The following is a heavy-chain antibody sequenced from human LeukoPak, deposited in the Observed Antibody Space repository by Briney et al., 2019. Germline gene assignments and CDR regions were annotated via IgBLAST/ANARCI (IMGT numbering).Heavy chain of an antibody. J-gene: IGHJ6*02. CDR2: IKSDGSST. CDR3: AREGYYYGSGNRVYYYGMDV. D-gene: IGHD3-10*01. CDR1: GFTFSSYW. Sequence: GGSLRLSCAASGFTFSSYWMHWVRQAPGKGLVWVSRIKSDGSSTSYADSVKGRFTISRDNAKNTLYLQMNSLTAEDTAVYYCAREGYYYGSGNRVYYYGMDVWGQGTTVTVSS. V-gene: IGHV3-74*01.